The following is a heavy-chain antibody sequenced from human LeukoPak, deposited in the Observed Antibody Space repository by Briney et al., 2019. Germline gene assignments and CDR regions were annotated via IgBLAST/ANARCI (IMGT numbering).Heavy chain of an antibody. CDR3: AKDHYSSSWALFDY. Sequence: GGSLRLSCAASGFTFSTYGMHWVRQAPGKGLEWVAFIRYDGTNQFYADSVKGRFTISRDNSKNTLYLQMNSLRPEDTAVYYCAKDHYSSSWALFDYWGQGTLVTVSS. CDR2: IRYDGTNQ. CDR1: GFTFSTYG. D-gene: IGHD6-13*01. V-gene: IGHV3-30*02. J-gene: IGHJ4*02.